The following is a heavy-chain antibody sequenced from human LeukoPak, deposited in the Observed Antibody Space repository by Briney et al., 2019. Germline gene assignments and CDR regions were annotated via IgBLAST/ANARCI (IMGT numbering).Heavy chain of an antibody. CDR2: IYPDESNI. J-gene: IGHJ4*02. CDR1: GYSFPTYW. V-gene: IGHV5-51*01. D-gene: IGHD2-2*03. CDR3: ARPPSRGYSSSFEY. Sequence: PGESLKIFCKGSGYSFPTYWIAWVRQMPGKGLEWMGIIYPDESNIRYSPSFQGQVTISADKSISTAYLQWSSLKASDTAMYYCARPPSRGYSSSFEYWGQGTLVTVSS.